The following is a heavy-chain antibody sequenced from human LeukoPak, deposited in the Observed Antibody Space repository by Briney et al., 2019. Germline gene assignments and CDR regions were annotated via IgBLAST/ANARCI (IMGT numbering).Heavy chain of an antibody. J-gene: IGHJ4*02. Sequence: GGSLRLSCAASGFTFSSYAMSWVRQAPGKGVEWVSGISGSGGSTYYADSVKGQFTISRDNSKNTLYLQMNSLRAEDTAVYYCAKDGRGATVGYYFDYWGQGTLVTVSS. D-gene: IGHD4-23*01. CDR1: GFTFSSYA. CDR2: ISGSGGST. CDR3: AKDGRGATVGYYFDY. V-gene: IGHV3-23*01.